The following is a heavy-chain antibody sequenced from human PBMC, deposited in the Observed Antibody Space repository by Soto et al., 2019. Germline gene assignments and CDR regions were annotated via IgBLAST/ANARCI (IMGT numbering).Heavy chain of an antibody. CDR1: GGSISCGDYF. Sequence: SETLSLTCTASGGSISCGDYFWSWIRQSPGKGLEWIGYISSIGSTYYNPSLKSRVSVSRDTSKNQFSLKLSSVTTTDTAVYYCARGLVIRPYYYHGMDVWGQGTTVT. D-gene: IGHD3-9*01. J-gene: IGHJ6*02. CDR2: ISSIGST. CDR3: ARGLVIRPYYYHGMDV. V-gene: IGHV4-30-4*01.